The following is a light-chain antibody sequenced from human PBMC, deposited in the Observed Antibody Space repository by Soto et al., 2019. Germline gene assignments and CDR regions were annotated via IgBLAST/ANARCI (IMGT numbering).Light chain of an antibody. CDR3: QEYDDSPPIT. V-gene: IGKV3-20*01. CDR1: QSVRSGR. Sequence: EIVWTQYPETLSFSPGESATLSCRASQSVRSGRLAWYQQKPGQAPRLVIFDASNRASGIPVRFSGSGSGTDFTLTITRLEPEDFAVYYCQEYDDSPPITFGLGTRLEIK. J-gene: IGKJ5*01. CDR2: DAS.